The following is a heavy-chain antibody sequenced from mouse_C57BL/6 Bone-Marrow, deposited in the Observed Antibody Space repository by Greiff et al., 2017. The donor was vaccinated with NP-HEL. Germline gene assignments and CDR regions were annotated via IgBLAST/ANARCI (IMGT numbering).Heavy chain of an antibody. Sequence: QVQLQQPGAELVKPGASVKLSCKASGYTFTSYWMHWVKQRPGQGLEWIGEIDPYDSYTNYNQKFKGKATLTVDTSSSTAYMQLSSLTSEDSAVYYCAREDDGGFAYGGQGTLVTVSA. CDR3: AREDDGGFAY. CDR1: GYTFTSYW. CDR2: IDPYDSYT. D-gene: IGHD2-3*01. J-gene: IGHJ3*01. V-gene: IGHV1-50*01.